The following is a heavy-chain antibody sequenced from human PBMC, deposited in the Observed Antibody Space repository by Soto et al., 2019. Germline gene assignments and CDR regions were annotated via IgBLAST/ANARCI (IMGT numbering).Heavy chain of an antibody. V-gene: IGHV4-34*01. J-gene: IGHJ4*02. Sequence: PSETLSLTCAVYGGSFSGYYWSWIRQPPGKGLEWIGEINHSGSTNYNPSLKSRVTISVDTSKNQFSLKLSSVTAADTAVYYCARGRWLRSSVDYWGQGTLVT. CDR1: GGSFSGYY. CDR3: ARGRWLRSSVDY. CDR2: INHSGST. D-gene: IGHD5-12*01.